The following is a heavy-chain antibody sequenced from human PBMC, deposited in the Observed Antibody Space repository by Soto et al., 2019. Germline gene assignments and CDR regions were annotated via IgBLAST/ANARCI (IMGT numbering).Heavy chain of an antibody. CDR1: GFAFRSYN. Sequence: ESGGGLVKPGGSLTLSCAASGFAFRSYNMNWVRQAPGKGLEWVASISSGSSNIYYADSVKGRFTISRDNAKNSLFLQMDSLRAEDSAVYYCASATVVAATFDFWGQGTLVTVSS. V-gene: IGHV3-21*01. CDR3: ASATVVAATFDF. D-gene: IGHD2-15*01. J-gene: IGHJ4*02. CDR2: ISSGSSNI.